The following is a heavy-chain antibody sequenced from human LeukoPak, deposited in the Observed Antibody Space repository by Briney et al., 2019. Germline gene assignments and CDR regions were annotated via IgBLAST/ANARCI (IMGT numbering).Heavy chain of an antibody. CDR3: ARDWVYKIDY. V-gene: IGHV3-74*01. CDR1: GFTFSSYV. J-gene: IGHJ4*02. D-gene: IGHD5-24*01. CDR2: ISHDGII. Sequence: GGSLRLSCEAAGFTFSSYVMHWVRRTPGKGLVWVSRISHDGIISYADSVKGRFTISRDNAKNTLTLQMNSLRVEDTAVYFCARDWVYKIDYWGRGTLVTVSS.